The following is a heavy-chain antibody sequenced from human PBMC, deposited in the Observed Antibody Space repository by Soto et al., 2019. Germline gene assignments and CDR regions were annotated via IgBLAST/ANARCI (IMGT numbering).Heavy chain of an antibody. CDR1: GYTFTGYY. D-gene: IGHD2-2*01. V-gene: IGHV1-2*04. J-gene: IGHJ4*02. CDR3: ARVPIEYAHDY. CDR2: INPNNGGT. Sequence: ASVKVSCKASGYTFTGYYMHWVRQAPGQGLEWMGWINPNNGGTNYAQKFQGWVTMTTDTSTSTAYMELRSLRSDDTAVYYCARVPIEYAHDYWGQGTLVTVSS.